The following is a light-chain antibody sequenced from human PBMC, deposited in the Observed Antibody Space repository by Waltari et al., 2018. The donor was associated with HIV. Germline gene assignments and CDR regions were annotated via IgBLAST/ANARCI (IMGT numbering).Light chain of an antibody. J-gene: IGLJ3*02. CDR2: DVN. CDR3: TSYTSSDTWV. Sequence: QSALTQPASVSGSPGQSITISCTGTSSDVGNYNYVSWFQQPPDKAPTLILFDVNKRPSGVSSRFPGSKSAKTASLTISGLQPDDEGDYFCTSYTSSDTWVFGGGTKVTVL. CDR1: SSDVGNYNY. V-gene: IGLV2-14*03.